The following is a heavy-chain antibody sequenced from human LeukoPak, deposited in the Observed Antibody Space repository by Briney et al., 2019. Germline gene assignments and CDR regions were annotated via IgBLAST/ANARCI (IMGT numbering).Heavy chain of an antibody. Sequence: SVTLSLTCTVSGGSISSYYWSWIRQPPGKGLEWIGYIYYSGSTNYNPSLKSRVTISVDTSKNQFSLKLSSVTAADTAVYYCARGGGYSYGSNWFDPWGQGTLVTVSS. CDR2: IYYSGST. CDR3: ARGGGYSYGSNWFDP. V-gene: IGHV4-59*01. D-gene: IGHD5-18*01. CDR1: GGSISSYY. J-gene: IGHJ5*02.